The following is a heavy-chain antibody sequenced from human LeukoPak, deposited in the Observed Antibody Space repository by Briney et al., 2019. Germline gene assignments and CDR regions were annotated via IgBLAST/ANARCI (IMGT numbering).Heavy chain of an antibody. J-gene: IGHJ5*02. CDR2: INPSGGST. D-gene: IGHD6-13*01. Sequence: GASVKVSCKASGYTFTSYYMHWVRQAPGQGLEWMGIINPSGGSTSYAQKFQGRVTMTRDMSTSTVYMELSSLRSDDTAVYYCARGSGRQQLWFDPWGQGTLVTVSS. CDR3: ARGSGRQQLWFDP. CDR1: GYTFTSYY. V-gene: IGHV1-46*01.